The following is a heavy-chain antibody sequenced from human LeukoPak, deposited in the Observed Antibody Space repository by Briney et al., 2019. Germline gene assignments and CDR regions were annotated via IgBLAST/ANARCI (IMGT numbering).Heavy chain of an antibody. J-gene: IGHJ4*02. D-gene: IGHD1-26*01. CDR1: GDSDSSNSAA. Sequence: SQTLSLTCAISGDSDSSNSAAWNWIRQSPSRGLEWLGRTYYRSKWYNDYAVSVKSRITINPDTSKNQFSLQLNSVTPEDTAVYYCARDFRYSGSYYGGFFDYWGQGTLVTVSS. CDR2: TYYRSKWYN. CDR3: ARDFRYSGSYYGGFFDY. V-gene: IGHV6-1*01.